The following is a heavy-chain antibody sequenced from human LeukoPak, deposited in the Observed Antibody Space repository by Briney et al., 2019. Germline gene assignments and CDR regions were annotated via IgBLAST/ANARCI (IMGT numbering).Heavy chain of an antibody. Sequence: TGGSLRLSCAASGFTFSNYWMTWVRQAPGKGLEWVANIKQDGSEKYYLDSVKGRFTISRDNAKNSLYLQMNSLRVEDTAVYYCARQRQAGDYWGQGTLVTVSS. CDR3: ARQRQAGDY. CDR2: IKQDGSEK. V-gene: IGHV3-7*05. J-gene: IGHJ4*02. CDR1: GFTFSNYW.